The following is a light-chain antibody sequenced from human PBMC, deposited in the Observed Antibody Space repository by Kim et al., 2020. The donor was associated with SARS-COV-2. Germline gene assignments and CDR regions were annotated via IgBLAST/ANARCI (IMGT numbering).Light chain of an antibody. Sequence: ASVGDRVTITCRASQSISSWLAWYQQKPGKAPKLLIYKASSLESGVPLRFSGSGSGTEFTLTISSLQPDDFATYYCQQYNSYSWTFGQGTKVDIK. CDR2: KAS. J-gene: IGKJ1*01. CDR3: QQYNSYSWT. V-gene: IGKV1-5*03. CDR1: QSISSW.